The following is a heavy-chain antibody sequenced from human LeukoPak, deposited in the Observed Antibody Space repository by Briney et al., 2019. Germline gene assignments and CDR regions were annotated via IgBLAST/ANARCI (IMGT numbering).Heavy chain of an antibody. CDR3: ARSYSSSSSFDY. CDR2: IDPGDSDT. D-gene: IGHD6-6*01. J-gene: IGHJ4*02. V-gene: IGHV5-51*01. Sequence: GESLKISCKGSGYSFTSYWICWVRQMPGKGLGWMGIIDPGDSDTRYSPSFQGQVTISADKSISTAYLQWTSLKASDTAMYYCARSYSSSSSFDYWGQGTLVPVSS. CDR1: GYSFTSYW.